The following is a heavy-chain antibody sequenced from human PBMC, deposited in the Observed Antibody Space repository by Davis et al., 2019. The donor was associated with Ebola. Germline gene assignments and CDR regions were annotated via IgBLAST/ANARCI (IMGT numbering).Heavy chain of an antibody. V-gene: IGHV4-4*02. D-gene: IGHD1-26*01. J-gene: IGHJ4*02. CDR2: VYYSGST. CDR3: ARLGSGSFRD. Sequence: MPSETLSLTCAVSGGSITSSDWWSWVRQPPEKGLEWIGEVYYSGSTNYNPSLKSRVTISVDTSKNQFSLKLSSVTAADTAVYYCARLGSGSFRDWGQGTLVTVSS. CDR1: GGSITSSDW.